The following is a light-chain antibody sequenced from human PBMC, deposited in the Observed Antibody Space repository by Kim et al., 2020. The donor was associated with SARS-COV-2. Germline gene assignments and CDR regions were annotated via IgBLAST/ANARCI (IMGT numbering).Light chain of an antibody. V-gene: IGLV1-44*01. Sequence: QSVLAQPPSVSGPPGQRVTISCSGGTSNIGTTTVNWYHQLPGTAPRLLIYYNDRRPSGVPDRFSGSRSGTSASLAISGLQSEDEGDYYCATWDVSLEGRVFGGGTQLTVL. CDR3: ATWDVSLEGRV. CDR1: TSNIGTTT. CDR2: YND. J-gene: IGLJ2*01.